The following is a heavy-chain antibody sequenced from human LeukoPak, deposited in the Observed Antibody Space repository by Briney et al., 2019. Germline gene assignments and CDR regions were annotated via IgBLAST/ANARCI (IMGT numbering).Heavy chain of an antibody. V-gene: IGHV3-30*04. D-gene: IGHD6-19*01. CDR1: GFTFSNYV. CDR2: ISNDGSEK. J-gene: IGHJ4*02. CDR3: ARDGGFTRGWTYGAGDY. Sequence: GGSLRLSCAASGFTFSNYVMHWARQAPGEGLECVAVISNDGSEKYYADSVKGRFTISRDNSRNTLFLQMNRLRAEDTALYYCARDGGFTRGWTYGAGDYWGQGTLVTVSS.